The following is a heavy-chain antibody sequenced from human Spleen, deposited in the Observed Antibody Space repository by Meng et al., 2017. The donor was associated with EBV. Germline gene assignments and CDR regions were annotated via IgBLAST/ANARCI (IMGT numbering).Heavy chain of an antibody. CDR3: ARDSPVSHFDF. J-gene: IGHJ4*02. CDR2: ISYTGNT. V-gene: IGHV4-30-4*01. Sequence: VQLQESGPGLVKASQPLSLTAAFSGDSFGSGGYYWTWIRQPPGKGLEWIGYISYTGNTDYNPSLKSRVTMSVDTSGNRFSLNLSSVTAADTAVYYCARDSPVSHFDFWGQGTLVTVSS. CDR1: GDSFGSGGYY. D-gene: IGHD3-22*01.